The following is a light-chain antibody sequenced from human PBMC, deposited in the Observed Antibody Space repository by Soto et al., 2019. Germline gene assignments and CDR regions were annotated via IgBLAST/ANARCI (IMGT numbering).Light chain of an antibody. Sequence: QSALTQPRSASGSPGQSITISCTGTSSDVGGYNYVSWYQQHPGKAPKLMIYEVSNRPSGVSNRFSGSKSGNTASLTISGLQAEDEADYYCSSYTSSSTYVFGTGTKLTVL. CDR1: SSDVGGYNY. CDR2: EVS. V-gene: IGLV2-14*01. CDR3: SSYTSSSTYV. J-gene: IGLJ1*01.